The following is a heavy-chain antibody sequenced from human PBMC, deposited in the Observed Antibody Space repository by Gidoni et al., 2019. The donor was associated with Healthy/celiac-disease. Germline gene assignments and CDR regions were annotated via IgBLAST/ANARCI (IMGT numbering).Heavy chain of an antibody. CDR1: GFSLSTSGVG. J-gene: IGHJ3*02. Sequence: QITLKESGPTLVKPTQTLTLTCTFSGFSLSTSGVGVGWIRQPPGKALEWLALISWDDDKRYSPSLKSRLTITKDTSKNQVVLTMTNMDPVDTATYFCARYSGDDYINYVQAFDIWGQGTMVTVSS. CDR3: ARYSGDDYINYVQAFDI. CDR2: ISWDDDK. V-gene: IGHV2-5*02. D-gene: IGHD4-4*01.